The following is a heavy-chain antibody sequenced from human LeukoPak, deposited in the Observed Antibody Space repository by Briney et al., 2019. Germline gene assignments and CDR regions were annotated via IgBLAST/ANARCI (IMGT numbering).Heavy chain of an antibody. Sequence: GASVKVSCKASGGTFSSYAISWVRQAPGQGLEWMGGIIPIFGTANYAQKFQGRVTITTDESTSTAYMELSGLRSEDTAVYYCAKGRPYYDSSGYSYFDYWGQGTLVTVSS. CDR2: IIPIFGTA. J-gene: IGHJ4*02. CDR1: GGTFSSYA. D-gene: IGHD3-22*01. V-gene: IGHV1-69*05. CDR3: AKGRPYYDSSGYSYFDY.